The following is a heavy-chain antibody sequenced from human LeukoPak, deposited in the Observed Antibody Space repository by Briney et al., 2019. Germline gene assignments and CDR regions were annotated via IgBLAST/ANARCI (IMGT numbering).Heavy chain of an antibody. CDR1: GGSISSGGYY. Sequence: SETLSLTCTVSGGSISSGGYYWSWIRQHPGKGLEWIGYIYYSGSTYYNPSLKSRVTISVDTSKNQFSLKLSSVTAADTAVYYCASDQRGSGWFNFDYWGQGTLVTVSS. CDR3: ASDQRGSGWFNFDY. D-gene: IGHD6-19*01. J-gene: IGHJ4*02. V-gene: IGHV4-31*03. CDR2: IYYSGST.